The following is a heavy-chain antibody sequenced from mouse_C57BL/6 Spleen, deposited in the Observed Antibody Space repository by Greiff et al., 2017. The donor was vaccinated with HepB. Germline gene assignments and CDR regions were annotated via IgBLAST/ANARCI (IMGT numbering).Heavy chain of an antibody. Sequence: QVQLQQSGPELVKPGASVKISCKASGYAFSSSWMNWVKQRPGKGLEWIGRIYPGDGDTNYNGKFKGNATLTADKSSSTAYMQLSSLTSEDSAVYFCARDYYGSSYWYFDVWGTGTTVTVSS. V-gene: IGHV1-82*01. CDR1: GYAFSSSW. D-gene: IGHD1-1*01. CDR3: ARDYYGSSYWYFDV. CDR2: IYPGDGDT. J-gene: IGHJ1*03.